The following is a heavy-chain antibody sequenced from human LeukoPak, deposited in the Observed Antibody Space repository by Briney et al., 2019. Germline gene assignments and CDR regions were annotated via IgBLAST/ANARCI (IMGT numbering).Heavy chain of an antibody. J-gene: IGHJ3*02. CDR1: GFTFSSYA. CDR2: ISSRGSTI. D-gene: IGHD3-16*01. V-gene: IGHV3-48*03. Sequence: GGSLRLSCAASGFTFSSYAMNWVRQAPGKGLEWVSHISSRGSTIYYADSVNGRFTISRDNAKTSLYLQMNSLRAEDTADYYCARVGWVLRYAFDIWGQGTMVTVSS. CDR3: ARVGWVLRYAFDI.